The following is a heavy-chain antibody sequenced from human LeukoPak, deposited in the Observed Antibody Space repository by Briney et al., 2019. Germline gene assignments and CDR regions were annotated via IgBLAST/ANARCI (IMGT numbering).Heavy chain of an antibody. V-gene: IGHV3-30*02. D-gene: IGHD6-13*01. CDR2: IRYGGTNK. CDR1: GFTFSSYG. J-gene: IGHJ4*02. Sequence: GGSLRLSCAASGFTFSSYGMHWVRQAPGKGLEWVAFIRYGGTNKYYADSVKGRFTISRGNSKNTLYLQMNSLRVEDTAVYYCAKDDYSSSWYGWYFDSWGQGTLVTVSS. CDR3: AKDDYSSSWYGWYFDS.